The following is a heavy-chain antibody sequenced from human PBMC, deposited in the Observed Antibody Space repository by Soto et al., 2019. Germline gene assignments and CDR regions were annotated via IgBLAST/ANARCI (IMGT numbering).Heavy chain of an antibody. CDR1: GFTFSNYG. J-gene: IGHJ5*02. D-gene: IGHD3-9*01. CDR3: ARPQNDILTDSYTNYFDP. Sequence: QVQLVKSGAEVKKPGASVKVSCKASGFTFSNYGITWLRQVPGHGLEWMGWISAYNGNTVHAQEYQGRLTMTTDTSTSTAYMELRSLRPDDTAVYYCARPQNDILTDSYTNYFDPWGQGTLVTVSS. CDR2: ISAYNGNT. V-gene: IGHV1-18*01.